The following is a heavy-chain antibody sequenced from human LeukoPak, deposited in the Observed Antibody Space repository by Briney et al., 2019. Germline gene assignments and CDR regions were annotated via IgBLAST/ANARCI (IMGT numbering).Heavy chain of an antibody. CDR2: ISGSWSSSDCGAI. Sequence: GGSLRPSCTASGFTFSTYSMNWVRQAPGRGGEWVSYISGSWSSSDCGAIQYADYIKGRVTISRDNDKNSQYLKLNSLRDEDTAVYYCARGTGSHSWYIDYWGQGTLVSVSS. CDR1: GFTFSTYS. J-gene: IGHJ4*02. V-gene: IGHV3-48*02. CDR3: ARGTGSHSWYIDY. D-gene: IGHD6-13*01.